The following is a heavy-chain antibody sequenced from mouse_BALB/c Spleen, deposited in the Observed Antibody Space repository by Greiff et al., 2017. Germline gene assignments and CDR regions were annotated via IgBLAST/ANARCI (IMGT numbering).Heavy chain of an antibody. V-gene: IGHV1-80*01. Sequence: QVQLKESGAELVRPGSSVKISCKASGYAFSSYWMNWVKQRPGQGLEWIGQIYPGDGDTNYNGKFKGKATLTADKSSSTAYMQLSSLTSEDSAVYFCAREDYYGSSYYWYFDVWGAGTTVTVSS. J-gene: IGHJ1*01. CDR3: AREDYYGSSYYWYFDV. CDR2: IYPGDGDT. D-gene: IGHD1-1*01. CDR1: GYAFSSYW.